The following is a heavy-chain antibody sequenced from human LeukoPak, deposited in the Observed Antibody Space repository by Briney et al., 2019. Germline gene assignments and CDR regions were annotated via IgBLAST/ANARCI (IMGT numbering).Heavy chain of an antibody. CDR1: GASISSPI. CDR3: ERHWATGASYYRFGY. J-gene: IGHJ4*02. V-gene: IGHV4-59*08. Sequence: SETLYLTCTVSGASISSPIWSWFRQPPGKGLGWIGSIYDSGGTNYNHSLKSRVTISVDTSKTTFSLKMCSVTAANTAVYYCERHWATGASYYRFGYWGQGTLVTVSS. CDR2: IYDSGGT. D-gene: IGHD1-26*01.